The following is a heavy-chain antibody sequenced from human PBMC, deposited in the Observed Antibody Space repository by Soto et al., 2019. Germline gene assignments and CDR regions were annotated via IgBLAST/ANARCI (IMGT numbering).Heavy chain of an antibody. D-gene: IGHD3-10*01. Sequence: VKVSCKASSNTFTSYDINWVRQATGHGLEWMGWINPNSGNIGYAQKFQGRVTMTRDTAIRTAYMEVSRLRSDDTAVYYCARGRASGSYYLLDYWGQGTLVTVSS. CDR1: SNTFTSYD. CDR2: INPNSGNI. J-gene: IGHJ4*02. CDR3: ARGRASGSYYLLDY. V-gene: IGHV1-8*01.